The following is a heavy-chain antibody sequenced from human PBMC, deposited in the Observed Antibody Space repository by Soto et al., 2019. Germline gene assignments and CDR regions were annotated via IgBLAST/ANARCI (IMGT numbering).Heavy chain of an antibody. V-gene: IGHV4-59*01. CDR1: GGSISSYY. CDR3: ARGRITIFGVVTGDAFDI. J-gene: IGHJ3*02. CDR2: IYYSGST. D-gene: IGHD3-3*01. Sequence: SETLSLTCTVSGGSISSYYWSWIRQPPGKGLEWIGYIYYSGSTNYNPSLKSRVTISVDTSKNQFSLKLSSVTAADTAVYYCARGRITIFGVVTGDAFDIWGQGTMVTVSS.